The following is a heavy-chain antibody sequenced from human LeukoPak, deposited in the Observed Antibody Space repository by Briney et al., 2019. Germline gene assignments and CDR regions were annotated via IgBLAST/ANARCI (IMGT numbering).Heavy chain of an antibody. J-gene: IGHJ4*02. D-gene: IGHD6-13*01. V-gene: IGHV1-69*05. Sequence: GASVKVSCEASGGTFSSYAISWVRQAPGQGLEWMGGIIPIFGTANYAQKFQGRVTITTDESTSTAYMELSSLRSEDTAVYYCARMSSSWYERGYYFDYWGQGTLVTVSS. CDR2: IIPIFGTA. CDR1: GGTFSSYA. CDR3: ARMSSSWYERGYYFDY.